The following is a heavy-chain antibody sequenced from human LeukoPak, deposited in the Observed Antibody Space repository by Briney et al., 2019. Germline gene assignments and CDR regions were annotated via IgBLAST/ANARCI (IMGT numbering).Heavy chain of an antibody. J-gene: IGHJ4*02. CDR1: GFTFSSYA. CDR2: ISYDGSNK. D-gene: IGHD6-19*01. CDR3: AREEEQWLVPDY. V-gene: IGHV3-30*04. Sequence: GGSLRLSCAASGFTFSSYAMHWVRQAPGKGLEWVAVISYDGSNKYYADFVKGRFTISRDNSKNTLYLQMNSLRAEDTAVYYCAREEEQWLVPDYWGQGTQVTVSS.